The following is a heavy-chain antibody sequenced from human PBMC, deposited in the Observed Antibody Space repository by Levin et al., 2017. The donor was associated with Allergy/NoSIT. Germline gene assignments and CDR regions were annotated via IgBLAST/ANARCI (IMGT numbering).Heavy chain of an antibody. CDR3: AKDMDPWEHDAFDI. V-gene: IGHV3-9*01. D-gene: IGHD1-26*01. CDR2: ISWNSGSI. Sequence: SLKISCAASGFTFDDYAMHWVRQAPGKGLEWVSGISWNSGSIGYADSVKGRFTISRDNAKNSLYLQMNSLRAEDTALYYCAKDMDPWEHDAFDIWGQGTMVTVSS. J-gene: IGHJ3*02. CDR1: GFTFDDYA.